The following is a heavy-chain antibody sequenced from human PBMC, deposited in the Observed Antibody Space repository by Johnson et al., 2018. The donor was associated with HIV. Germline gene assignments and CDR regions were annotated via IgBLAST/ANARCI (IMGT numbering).Heavy chain of an antibody. Sequence: QVQLVESGGGVVQPGRSLRLSCAASGFTFSSYAMHWVRQAPGKGLEWVAVISYDGSNKYYADSVKGRFTISRDNSKNTLYLQRNSLRAEDTAVYYCAKDRGGYYDSSGYGAFDIWGQGTMVTVSS. CDR1: GFTFSSYA. CDR2: ISYDGSNK. V-gene: IGHV3-30-3*01. J-gene: IGHJ3*02. D-gene: IGHD3-22*01. CDR3: AKDRGGYYDSSGYGAFDI.